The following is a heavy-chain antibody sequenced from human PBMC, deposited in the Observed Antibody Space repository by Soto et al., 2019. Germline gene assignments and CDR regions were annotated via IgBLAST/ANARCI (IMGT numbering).Heavy chain of an antibody. V-gene: IGHV2-5*02. CDR3: AQLGYSGYKLYFDY. D-gene: IGHD5-12*01. CDR2: IYWDDDK. CDR1: VFSLSTSGVG. Sequence: QITLKESGPTLVNPTQTLTLTCTFSVFSLSTSGVGVGWIRQPQGKALEWLALIYWDDDKRYSPPLKSRLNLTNDTSENQVLLTMPNMDPVDTVTDYCAQLGYSGYKLYFDYWGQGTLVSVCS. J-gene: IGHJ4*02.